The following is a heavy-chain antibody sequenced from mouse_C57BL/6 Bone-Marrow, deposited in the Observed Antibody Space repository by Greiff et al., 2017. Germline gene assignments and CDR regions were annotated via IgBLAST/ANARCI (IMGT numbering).Heavy chain of an antibody. CDR2: IDPENGDT. Sequence: EVKLVESGAELVRPGASVKLSCTASGFNIKDDYMHWVKQRPEQGLEWIGWIDPENGDTEYASKFQGTATITADTSSNTAYLQISSLTTEDTAVYYCTDWEGANWGQETLVTVPA. CDR3: TDWEGAN. V-gene: IGHV14-4*01. J-gene: IGHJ3*01. CDR1: GFNIKDDY. D-gene: IGHD4-1*01.